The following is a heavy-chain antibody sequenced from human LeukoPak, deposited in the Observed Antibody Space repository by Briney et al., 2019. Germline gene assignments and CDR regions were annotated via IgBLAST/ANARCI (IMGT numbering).Heavy chain of an antibody. V-gene: IGHV1-2*06. CDR1: GYTFTGYY. CDR2: INPNSGGT. J-gene: IGHJ4*02. Sequence: ASVKVSCKASGYTFTGYYMHWVRQAPGQGVEWMGRINPNSGGTNYAQKFQGRVTMNRETSKSTAYMEMRRLRSDDTAVYYCARGAYCSGGSCLQPKRYDYWGQGTLVTVSS. D-gene: IGHD2-15*01. CDR3: ARGAYCSGGSCLQPKRYDY.